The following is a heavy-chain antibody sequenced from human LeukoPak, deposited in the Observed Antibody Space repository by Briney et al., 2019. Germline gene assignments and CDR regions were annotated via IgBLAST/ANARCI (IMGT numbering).Heavy chain of an antibody. J-gene: IGHJ4*02. CDR2: ISSSGGSK. V-gene: IGHV3-23*01. Sequence: GSLRLSCAASGFTFSSYAMSWVRQAPGKGLELVSAISSSGGSKYYADSVKGRFTISRDNSKNTLYLQMNSLRAEDTAVYYCAKVRFLEWLSSPGYFDYWGQGTLVTVSS. CDR1: GFTFSSYA. D-gene: IGHD3-3*01. CDR3: AKVRFLEWLSSPGYFDY.